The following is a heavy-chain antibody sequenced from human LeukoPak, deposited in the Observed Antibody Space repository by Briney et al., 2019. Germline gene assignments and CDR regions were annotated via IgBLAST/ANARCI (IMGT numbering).Heavy chain of an antibody. CDR2: INPSGGST. D-gene: IGHD6-19*01. Sequence: GASVKVSCKASGYTFTSYYMHWVRQAPGQGLEWMGIINPSGGSTSYAQKFQGRVTMTRDTSTSTVYMELSSLRSEDTAVYYCARVPRAVAGPNYYYYYMDVWGKGTTVTVSS. CDR3: ARVPRAVAGPNYYYYYMDV. V-gene: IGHV1-46*01. J-gene: IGHJ6*03. CDR1: GYTFTSYY.